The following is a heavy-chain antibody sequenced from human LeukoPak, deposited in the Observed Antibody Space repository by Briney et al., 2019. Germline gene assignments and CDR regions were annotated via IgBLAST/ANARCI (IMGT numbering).Heavy chain of an antibody. D-gene: IGHD5-12*01. CDR3: AKDFFGYSGYNDTDY. Sequence: GGALRLSRAASGFSFSRYGMQWVRQAPGKGLEWVAVISYDGINKYYADSLKGRFAIFRDNSKNTLYLQMNSLRAEDTAVYYCAKDFFGYSGYNDTDYWGQGTLVTVSS. CDR1: GFSFSRYG. J-gene: IGHJ4*02. V-gene: IGHV3-30*18. CDR2: ISYDGINK.